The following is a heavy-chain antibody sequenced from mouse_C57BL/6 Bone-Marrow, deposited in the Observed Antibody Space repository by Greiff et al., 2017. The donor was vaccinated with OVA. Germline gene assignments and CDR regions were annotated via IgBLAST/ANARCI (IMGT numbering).Heavy chain of an antibody. CDR1: GYTFTSYW. J-gene: IGHJ2*01. D-gene: IGHD1-1*01. V-gene: IGHV1-53*01. CDR2: INPSNGGT. CDR3: ARRGYGSSYEDY. Sequence: QVHVKQPGTELVKPGASVKLSCKASGYTFTSYWMHWVKQRPGQGLEWIGNINPSNGGTNYNEKFKSKATLTVDKSSSTAYMQLSSLTSEDSAVYYCARRGYGSSYEDYWGQGTTLTVSS.